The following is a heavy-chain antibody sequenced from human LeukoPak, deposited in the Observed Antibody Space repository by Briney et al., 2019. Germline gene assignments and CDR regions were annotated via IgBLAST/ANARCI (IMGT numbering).Heavy chain of an antibody. CDR3: ARDPYSSGWYLGWYFDL. V-gene: IGHV4-30-4*01. D-gene: IGHD6-19*01. Sequence: SETLSLTCTVSGGSISSGDYYWSWIRQPPGKGLEWIGYIYYSGSTYYNPSLKSRVTISVDTSKNQFSLKLSSVTAADTAVYYCARDPYSSGWYLGWYFDLWGRGTLVTVSS. CDR1: GGSISSGDYY. J-gene: IGHJ2*01. CDR2: IYYSGST.